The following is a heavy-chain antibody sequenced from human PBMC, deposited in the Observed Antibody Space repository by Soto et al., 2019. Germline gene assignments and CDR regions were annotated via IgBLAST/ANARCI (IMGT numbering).Heavy chain of an antibody. CDR1: GYTFTNYG. CDR3: ARDKGSSGPYYFDY. V-gene: IGHV1-18*01. J-gene: IGHJ4*02. D-gene: IGHD3-22*01. Sequence: ASVKVSCKASGYTFTNYGVSWVRQAPGQGLEWKGWISTYNRNTNYAQKLQGRVTMTTDTSTSTAYMELRSLRSDDTAAYYCARDKGSSGPYYFDYWGQGTLVTVSS. CDR2: ISTYNRNT.